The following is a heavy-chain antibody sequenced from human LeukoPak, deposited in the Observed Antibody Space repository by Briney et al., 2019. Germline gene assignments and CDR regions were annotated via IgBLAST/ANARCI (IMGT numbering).Heavy chain of an antibody. CDR2: IIPIFGTA. Sequence: SVKVSCKASGGTFSSYAISWVRQAPGQGLEWMGGIIPIFGTANYAQKFQGRVTITADKSTSTAYMELSSLRSEDTAVYYCARSDYGGNSGSYYYYMDVWGKGTTVTVSS. CDR1: GGTFSSYA. CDR3: ARSDYGGNSGSYYYYMDV. J-gene: IGHJ6*03. V-gene: IGHV1-69*06. D-gene: IGHD4-23*01.